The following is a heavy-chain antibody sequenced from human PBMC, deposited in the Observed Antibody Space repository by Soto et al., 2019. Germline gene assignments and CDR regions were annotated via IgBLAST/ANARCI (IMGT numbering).Heavy chain of an antibody. CDR3: ARDVGGGYDAFGV. CDR1: GGSISSGGYY. V-gene: IGHV4-31*03. D-gene: IGHD2-15*01. CDR2: IYHTGGT. J-gene: IGHJ3*01. Sequence: QVQLQESGPGLVKPSQTLSLTCTVSGGSISSGGYYWSWIRQHPGKGLEWIGYIYHTGGTYYNPSLKSRVTISGDTSKNQFYLNLTSVTAADTAVYYCARDVGGGYDAFGVWGQGTMVTVSS.